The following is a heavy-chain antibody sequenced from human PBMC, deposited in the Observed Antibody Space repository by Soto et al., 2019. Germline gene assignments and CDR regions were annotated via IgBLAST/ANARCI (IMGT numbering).Heavy chain of an antibody. CDR3: AVVDTAMVGWFDP. CDR1: GGSISSSSYY. CDR2: IYYSGST. Sequence: SETLSLTCTVSGGSISSSSYYWGWIRQPPGKGLEWIGSIYYSGSTYYDPSLKSRVTISVDTSKNQFSLKLSSVTAADTAVYYCAVVDTAMVGWFDPWGQGTLVTVSS. J-gene: IGHJ5*02. D-gene: IGHD5-18*01. V-gene: IGHV4-39*01.